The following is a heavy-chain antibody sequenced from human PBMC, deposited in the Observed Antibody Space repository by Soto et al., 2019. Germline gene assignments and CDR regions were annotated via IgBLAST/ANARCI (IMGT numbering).Heavy chain of an antibody. CDR2: IYYSGST. V-gene: IGHV4-59*08. J-gene: IGHJ3*02. Sequence: SETLSLTCTVSGGSISSHYWSWIRQPPGKGLEWIGYIYYSGSTNYNPSLKSRVTISIDTSKNQFSLKLSSVTAADTAVYYCARRLAAAGTLAFDIWGQGTMVTVSS. CDR3: ARRLAAAGTLAFDI. CDR1: GGSISSHY. D-gene: IGHD6-13*01.